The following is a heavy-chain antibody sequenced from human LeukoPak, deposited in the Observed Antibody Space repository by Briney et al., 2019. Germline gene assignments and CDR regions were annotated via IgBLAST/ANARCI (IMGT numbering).Heavy chain of an antibody. J-gene: IGHJ4*02. CDR3: ARDWSGYYTGVDY. Sequence: PGGSLRLSCAASGFTFSSYSMNWVRQAPGKGLEWVSSISSSSSYIYYADSVKGRFTISRDSARNSLYLQMNSLRAEDTAVYYCARDWSGYYTGVDYWGQGTLVTVSS. CDR2: ISSSSSYI. V-gene: IGHV3-21*01. D-gene: IGHD3-3*01. CDR1: GFTFSSYS.